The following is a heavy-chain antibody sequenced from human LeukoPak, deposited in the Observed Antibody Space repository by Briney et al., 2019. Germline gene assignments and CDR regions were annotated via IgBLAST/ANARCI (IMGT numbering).Heavy chain of an antibody. CDR1: GFTVSSNY. D-gene: IGHD2-15*01. J-gene: IGHJ4*02. CDR2: IYSGGST. CDR3: ARSPGYCSGGSCYSAYYFDY. V-gene: IGHV3-53*01. Sequence: GGSLRLSCAASGFTVSSNYMSWVRQAPGKGLEWVSVIYSGGSTYYADSVKGRFTISRDNSKNTLYLQMNSLRAEDTAVYYCARSPGYCSGGSCYSAYYFDYWGQGILVTVSS.